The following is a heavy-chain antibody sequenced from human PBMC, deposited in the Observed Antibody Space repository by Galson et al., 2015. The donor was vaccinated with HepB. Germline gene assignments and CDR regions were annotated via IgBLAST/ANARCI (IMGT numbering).Heavy chain of an antibody. Sequence: ETLSLTCTVSDDSIRSHSWTWIRQPPGKGLEYIGYIFSAGSSNYNPSLKSRVTMSVDTSKNQFSLRLSSVTAADTAVYYCARSVFGVAGRYFDSWGQGTLVTVSS. D-gene: IGHD3-3*01. CDR3: ARSVFGVAGRYFDS. CDR2: IFSAGSS. CDR1: DDSIRSHS. V-gene: IGHV4-59*08. J-gene: IGHJ4*02.